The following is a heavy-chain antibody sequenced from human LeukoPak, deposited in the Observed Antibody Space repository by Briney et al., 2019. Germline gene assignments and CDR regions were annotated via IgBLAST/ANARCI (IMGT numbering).Heavy chain of an antibody. J-gene: IGHJ4*02. CDR3: ARGLSQLGELSVASSY. CDR1: GYTFTNYG. Sequence: ASVKVSCKASGYTFTNYGVSWVRQAPGQGLEWMGWISAYNGNTNYAQKLQGRVTMTRDTSTSTAYMELRSLRSDDTAVYYCARGLSQLGELSVASSYWGKGPLVTVS. D-gene: IGHD3-16*02. V-gene: IGHV1-18*01. CDR2: ISAYNGNT.